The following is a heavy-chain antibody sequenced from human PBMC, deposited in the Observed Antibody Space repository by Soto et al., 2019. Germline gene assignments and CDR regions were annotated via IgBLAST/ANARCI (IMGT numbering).Heavy chain of an antibody. CDR3: ARDLSGNPGY. J-gene: IGHJ4*02. V-gene: IGHV1-18*01. Sequence: QVQLVQSGAEVKKPGASVKVSCKASGYTFTSYGISWVRQAPGQGLEWMGWISAYNGNTNYAQNLQGIVTMTTDTSTTTAYMELRGLSSDATAVYCWARDLSGNPGYWGQGTLVTVSS. CDR2: ISAYNGNT. CDR1: GYTFTSYG. D-gene: IGHD2-15*01.